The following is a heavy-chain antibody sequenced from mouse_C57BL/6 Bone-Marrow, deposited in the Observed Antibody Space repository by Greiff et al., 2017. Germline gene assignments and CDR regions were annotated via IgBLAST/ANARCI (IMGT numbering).Heavy chain of an antibody. CDR3: AREVSYYDGSSWFAY. J-gene: IGHJ3*01. CDR2: IYPRSGNT. Sequence: VQLQQSGAELARPGASVKLSCKASGYTFTSYGISWVKQRTGQGLEWIGEIYPRSGNTYYKEKFTGKATLTADKSSSTAYMELRSLTSEDSAVYFCAREVSYYDGSSWFAYWGQGTLVTVSA. V-gene: IGHV1-81*01. D-gene: IGHD1-1*01. CDR1: GYTFTSYG.